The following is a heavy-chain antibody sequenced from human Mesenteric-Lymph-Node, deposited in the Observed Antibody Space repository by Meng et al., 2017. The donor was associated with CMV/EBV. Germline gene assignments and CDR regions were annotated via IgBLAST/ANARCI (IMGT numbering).Heavy chain of an antibody. CDR1: FTFSNEW. CDR2: IKSKTDGGTT. Sequence: FTFSNEWMSWVRQAPGKGLEWVGRIKSKTDGGTTDYGAPVKGRFTISRDDSKNTLYLQMNSLKTEDTAVYYCTTDGYYYGSGSFDYWGQGTLVTVSS. D-gene: IGHD3-10*01. J-gene: IGHJ4*02. V-gene: IGHV3-15*01. CDR3: TTDGYYYGSGSFDY.